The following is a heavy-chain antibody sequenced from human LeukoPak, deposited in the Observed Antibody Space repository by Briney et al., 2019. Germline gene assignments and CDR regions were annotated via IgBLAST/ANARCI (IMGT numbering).Heavy chain of an antibody. V-gene: IGHV3-72*01. J-gene: IGHJ4*02. CDR3: VRVGSVAGSDYLDY. D-gene: IGHD6-19*01. Sequence: PGGSLRLSCADSGFTFSDHFLDWVSQAPGKGLEWVGRSRNKAKSYTTEYAASVKGRFTISRDDSKNLLYLQMNSLKTEDTAVYYCVRVGSVAGSDYLDYWGQGTLVTVSS. CDR1: GFTFSDHF. CDR2: SRNKAKSYTT.